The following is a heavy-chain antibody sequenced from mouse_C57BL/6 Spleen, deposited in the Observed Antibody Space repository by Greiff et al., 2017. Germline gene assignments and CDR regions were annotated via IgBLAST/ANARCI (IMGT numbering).Heavy chain of an antibody. J-gene: IGHJ1*03. CDR1: GYTFTSYW. Sequence: QVQLQQPGAELVKPGASVKLSCKASGYTFTSYWMHWVKQRPGRGLEWIGRIDPNSGGTKYNEKFKSKATLTVDKPSSTAYMQLSSLTSEDSAVYFCARGPLITTVVDWYFDVWGTGTTVTVSS. V-gene: IGHV1-62-3*01. CDR2: IDPNSGGT. D-gene: IGHD1-1*01. CDR3: ARGPLITTVVDWYFDV.